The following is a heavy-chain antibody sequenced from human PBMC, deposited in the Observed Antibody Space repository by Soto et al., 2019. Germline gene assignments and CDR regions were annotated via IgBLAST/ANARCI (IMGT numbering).Heavy chain of an antibody. J-gene: IGHJ5*02. D-gene: IGHD3-10*01. CDR3: AKKYGSGSYPWFDP. Sequence: GASVKVPCKASGGTFPSYAICWGRPAPGQGLVWMGGIIPIFGTENHAQKFQGRVTITADESTSTAYMELSSLRSEDTAVYYCAKKYGSGSYPWFDPWGQGTLVTVSS. V-gene: IGHV1-69*01. CDR1: GGTFPSYA. CDR2: IIPIFGTE.